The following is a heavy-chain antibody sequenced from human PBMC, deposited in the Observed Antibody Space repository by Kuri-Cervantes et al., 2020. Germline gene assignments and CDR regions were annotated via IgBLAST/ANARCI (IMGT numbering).Heavy chain of an antibody. J-gene: IGHJ4*02. Sequence: GESLKISCAASGFTFDDYGMSWVRQAPGKGLEWVSTISESGGSTYYADSVKGRFTISRDNSKNTLYLQMNSLRAEDTAVYYCAKGRHYCSGGSCYLDYWGQGTLVTVSS. CDR3: AKGRHYCSGGSCYLDY. V-gene: IGHV3-23*01. CDR2: ISESGGST. D-gene: IGHD2-15*01. CDR1: GFTFDDYG.